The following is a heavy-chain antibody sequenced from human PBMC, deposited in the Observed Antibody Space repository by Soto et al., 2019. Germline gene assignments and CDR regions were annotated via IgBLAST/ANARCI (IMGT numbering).Heavy chain of an antibody. V-gene: IGHV4-59*01. J-gene: IGHJ6*02. CDR2: IYYSGST. Sequence: SETLSLTCTVSGGSISSYYWSWIRQPPGKGLEWIGYIYYSGSTNYNPSLKSRVTISVDTSKNQFSLKLSSVTAADTAVYYCARGIQGPDFWRGSYYSSMDVWGPGITVSVSS. CDR1: GGSISSYY. CDR3: ARGIQGPDFWRGSYYSSMDV. D-gene: IGHD3-3*01.